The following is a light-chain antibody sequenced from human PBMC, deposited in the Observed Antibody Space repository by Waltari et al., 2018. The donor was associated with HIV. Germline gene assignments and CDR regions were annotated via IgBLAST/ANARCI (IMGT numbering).Light chain of an antibody. Sequence: QSALTQPASVSGSLGQSVIISCTGTSADVGRRNVVSWYQQHPGKVPKLLIFEVNKRPSGISSRFLWSKFGNTASLKISGLQVDDEAVYYCCPFAGYKDGQIFTYVFGTGTTVTVL. CDR1: SADVGRRNV. CDR3: CPFAGYKDGQIFTYV. V-gene: IGLV2-23*02. J-gene: IGLJ1*01. CDR2: EVN.